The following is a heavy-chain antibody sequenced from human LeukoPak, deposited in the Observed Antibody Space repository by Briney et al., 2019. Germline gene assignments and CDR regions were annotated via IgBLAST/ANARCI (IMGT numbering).Heavy chain of an antibody. V-gene: IGHV3-7*03. Sequence: GGSLRLSCAASGFTFSSYSMNWVRQVPGQGLEWVANIKQDGSEKFYVASVKGRFTISGDNGKSSLYLQMNSLRAEDTALYYCATSYDMGWLIGYWGQGTLVTVSS. CDR3: ATSYDMGWLIGY. D-gene: IGHD3/OR15-3a*01. J-gene: IGHJ4*02. CDR1: GFTFSSYS. CDR2: IKQDGSEK.